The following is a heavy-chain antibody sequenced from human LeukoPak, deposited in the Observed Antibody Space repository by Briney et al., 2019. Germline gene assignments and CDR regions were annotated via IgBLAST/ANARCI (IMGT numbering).Heavy chain of an antibody. Sequence: SQTLSLTCALSGDSVSSNSAAWNWIRQSPSRGLEWLGRTYYRSKWYNDYAVSVKSRITINPDTSKNQFSLKLTSVTASDTAVYYCASAVWGSGYVYFDYWGQGILVTVSS. CDR3: ASAVWGSGYVYFDY. CDR2: TYYRSKWYN. V-gene: IGHV6-1*01. CDR1: GDSVSSNSAA. D-gene: IGHD3-22*01. J-gene: IGHJ4*02.